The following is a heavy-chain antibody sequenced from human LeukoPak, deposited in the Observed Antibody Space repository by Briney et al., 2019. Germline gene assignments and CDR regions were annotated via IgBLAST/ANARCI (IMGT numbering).Heavy chain of an antibody. Sequence: WVRQAPGKGLEWVGRSRNRAKSYTTDYAASVKGRFTISRDDSKSTLYLQMNSLETEDTAVYYCSRDATGDHWGQGTLVSVSS. CDR2: SRNRAKSYTT. V-gene: IGHV3-72*01. CDR3: SRDATGDH. J-gene: IGHJ4*02.